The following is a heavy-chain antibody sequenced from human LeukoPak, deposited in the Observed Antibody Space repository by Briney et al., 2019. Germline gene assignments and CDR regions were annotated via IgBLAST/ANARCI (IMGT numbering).Heavy chain of an antibody. CDR3: ARLPRRTVTMGYFDY. D-gene: IGHD4-17*01. V-gene: IGHV4-34*01. CDR1: GGSFSGYY. J-gene: IGHJ4*02. Sequence: NPSETLSLTCAVYGGSFSGYYWSWIRQHPGKGLEWIGYIYYSGSTYYNPSLKSRVTISVDTSKNQFSLKLSSVTAADTAVYYCARLPRRTVTMGYFDYWGQGTLVTVSS. CDR2: IYYSGST.